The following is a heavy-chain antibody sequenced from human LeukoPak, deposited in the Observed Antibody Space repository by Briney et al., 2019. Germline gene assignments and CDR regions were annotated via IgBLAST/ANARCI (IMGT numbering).Heavy chain of an antibody. CDR1: GFTFSSYG. CDR2: ISYDGSNK. V-gene: IGHV3-30*18. D-gene: IGHD2-15*01. CDR3: AKDKRGYCSGGSCYTNFQH. J-gene: IGHJ1*01. Sequence: GGSLRLSYAASGFTFSSYGMHWVRQAPGKGLEWVAVISYDGSNKYYADSVKGRFTISRDNSKNTLYLQMNSLRAEDTAVYYCAKDKRGYCSGGSCYTNFQHWGQGTLVTVSS.